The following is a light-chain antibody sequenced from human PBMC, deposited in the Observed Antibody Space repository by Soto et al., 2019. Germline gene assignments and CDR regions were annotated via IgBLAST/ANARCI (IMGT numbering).Light chain of an antibody. CDR2: EVN. CDR1: SSDVGVYNY. J-gene: IGLJ3*02. Sequence: QSALTQPASVSGSPGQSITISCTETSSDVGVYNYVSWYQQHPGKAPKLMIYEVNNRPSGVSNRFSGSKSGNTASLTISGRQAEDEADYYCSSYTSSSSLVFGGGTQLTVL. V-gene: IGLV2-14*01. CDR3: SSYTSSSSLV.